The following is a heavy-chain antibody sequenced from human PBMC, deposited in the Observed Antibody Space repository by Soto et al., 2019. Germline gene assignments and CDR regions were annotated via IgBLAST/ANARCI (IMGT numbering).Heavy chain of an antibody. CDR2: TSYSGNT. CDR3: ARGRTVVTAHYFDY. D-gene: IGHD2-15*01. J-gene: IGHJ4*02. Sequence: SETLSLTCTISGGSVSTYYWSWIRQPPGKALEWIGLTSYSGNTNYNPSLKSRVTISVDTSKNQFSLKLSSVTAADTAVYYCARGRTVVTAHYFDYWGQGTLVTVSS. V-gene: IGHV4-59*02. CDR1: GGSVSTYY.